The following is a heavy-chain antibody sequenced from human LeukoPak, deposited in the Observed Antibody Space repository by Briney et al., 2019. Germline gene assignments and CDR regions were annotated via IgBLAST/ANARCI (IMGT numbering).Heavy chain of an antibody. Sequence: GGSRGPSVAASGFTFIAFKMNGFGQAPGRGWGWVSSISYTGTYIYYADSVKGRFTISRDNAQNSLYLQMNSLRAEDTAIYYCVRDRGTYRPIDYWGQGTLVTVSS. CDR2: ISYTGTYI. J-gene: IGHJ4*02. V-gene: IGHV3-21*04. CDR1: GFTFIAFK. D-gene: IGHD1-26*01. CDR3: VRDRGTYRPIDY.